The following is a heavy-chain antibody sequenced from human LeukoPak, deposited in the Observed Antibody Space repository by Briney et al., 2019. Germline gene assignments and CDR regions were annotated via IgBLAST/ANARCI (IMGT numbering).Heavy chain of an antibody. D-gene: IGHD6-13*01. CDR1: GYTFTSYA. Sequence: PGASVKVSCKASGYTFTSYAMHWVRQAPGQRLEWMGWINAGNGNTKYSQKFQGRVTITRDTSASTAYMELSSLRSEDTAVYYCARGDRSWLSYYYYGMDVWGQGTTVTVSS. CDR3: ARGDRSWLSYYYYGMDV. V-gene: IGHV1-3*01. CDR2: INAGNGNT. J-gene: IGHJ6*02.